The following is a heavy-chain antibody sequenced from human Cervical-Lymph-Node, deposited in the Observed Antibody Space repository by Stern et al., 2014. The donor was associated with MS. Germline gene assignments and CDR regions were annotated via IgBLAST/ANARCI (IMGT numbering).Heavy chain of an antibody. D-gene: IGHD6-6*01. CDR3: ARDVSSSPDAFDI. CDR1: GDSVSSNSAT. V-gene: IGHV6-1*01. CDR2: TYHRSGWYY. J-gene: IGHJ3*02. Sequence: VQLVESGPGLVKPSQTLSLTCAISGDSVSSNSATWSWIRPSPSRGLEWLGRTYHRSGWYYDYAISVKSRVTISPDTSKNQFSLRLNSVTPEDTAVYYCARDVSSSPDAFDIWGQGTMVIVSS.